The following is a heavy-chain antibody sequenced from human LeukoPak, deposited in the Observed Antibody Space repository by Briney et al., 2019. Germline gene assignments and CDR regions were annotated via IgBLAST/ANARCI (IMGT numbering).Heavy chain of an antibody. D-gene: IGHD6-19*01. CDR1: GFTFDDYA. Sequence: PGRSLRLSCAASGFTFDDYAMHWVRQAPGKGLEWVSGISWNSGSIGYADSVKGRFTISRDNAKNSLYLQMNSLRAEDTALYYCAKDRIVAVAGPNAFDIWGQGTMVTVSS. V-gene: IGHV3-9*01. CDR2: ISWNSGSI. CDR3: AKDRIVAVAGPNAFDI. J-gene: IGHJ3*02.